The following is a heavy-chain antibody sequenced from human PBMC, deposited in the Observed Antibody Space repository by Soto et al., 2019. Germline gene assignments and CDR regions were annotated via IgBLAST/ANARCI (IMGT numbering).Heavy chain of an antibody. V-gene: IGHV3-33*01. D-gene: IGHD3-3*01. CDR3: ARERYYDFWSGYYFYYYYGMDV. Sequence: LRLSCAASGFTFSSYGMHWVRQAPGKGLEWVAVIWYDGSNKYYADSVKGRFTISRDNSKNTLYLQMNSLRAEGTAVYYCARERYYDFWSGYYFYYYYGMDVWGQGTTVTVSS. J-gene: IGHJ6*02. CDR2: IWYDGSNK. CDR1: GFTFSSYG.